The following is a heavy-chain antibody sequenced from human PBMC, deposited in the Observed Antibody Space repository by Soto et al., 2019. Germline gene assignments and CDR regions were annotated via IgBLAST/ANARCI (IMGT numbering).Heavy chain of an antibody. D-gene: IGHD3-3*02. CDR3: ARDICRWHCWFDP. Sequence: GGSLRLSCAASGFTFSSYWMHWVRQAPGKGLVWVARINRDGSRTSYADSVKGRFTISRDNAKNTLYLQMNSLRAEDTAVYYCARDICRWHCWFDPLGQGTLVPVSS. J-gene: IGHJ5*02. CDR1: GFTFSSYW. V-gene: IGHV3-74*01. CDR2: INRDGSRT.